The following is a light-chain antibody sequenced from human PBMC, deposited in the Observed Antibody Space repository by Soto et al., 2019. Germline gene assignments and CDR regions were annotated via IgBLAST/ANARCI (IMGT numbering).Light chain of an antibody. J-gene: IGKJ4*01. CDR1: QSAGNF. Sequence: EIVMTQSPATLSVSPGETASLSCRASQSAGNFLAWYQQKPGQAPRLLIYYISTRATGIPARFSGSGSGTDFTLTINSLQSEDFAVYYCQQYYTWPVTFGGGTKVDIK. V-gene: IGKV3D-15*01. CDR2: YIS. CDR3: QQYYTWPVT.